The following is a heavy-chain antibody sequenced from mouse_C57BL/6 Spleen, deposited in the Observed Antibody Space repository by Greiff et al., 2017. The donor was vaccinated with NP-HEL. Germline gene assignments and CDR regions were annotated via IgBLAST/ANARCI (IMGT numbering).Heavy chain of an antibody. J-gene: IGHJ3*01. Sequence: VQLQQSGPGLVKPSQSLSLTCSVTGYSITSGYYWNWIRQFPGNKLEWMGYISYDGSNNYNPSLKNRISITRDTSKNQFFLKLNSVTTEDTATYYCAREGNWDDAYWGQGTLVTVSA. CDR1: GYSITSGYY. CDR2: ISYDGSN. D-gene: IGHD4-1*01. CDR3: AREGNWDDAY. V-gene: IGHV3-6*01.